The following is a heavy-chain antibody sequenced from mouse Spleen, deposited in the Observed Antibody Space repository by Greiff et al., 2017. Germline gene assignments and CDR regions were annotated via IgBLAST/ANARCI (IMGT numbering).Heavy chain of an antibody. J-gene: IGHJ4*01. CDR2: IWSGGST. V-gene: IGHV2-2*02. CDR1: GFSLTSYG. Sequence: VQRVESGPGLVQPSQSLSITCTVSGFSLTSYGVHWVRQSPGKGLEWLGVIWSGGSTDYNAAFISRLSISKDNSKSQVFFKMNSLQANDTAIYYCARSTPQFYYAMDYWGQGTSVTVSS. CDR3: ARSTPQFYYAMDY. D-gene: IGHD3-2*02.